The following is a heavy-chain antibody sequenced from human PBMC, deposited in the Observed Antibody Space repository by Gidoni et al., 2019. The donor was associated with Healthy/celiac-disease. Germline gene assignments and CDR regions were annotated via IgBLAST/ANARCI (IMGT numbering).Heavy chain of an antibody. J-gene: IGHJ4*02. Sequence: EVQLVESGGGVVQPGGPLRLSCAASGSTFDEYAMPWVRQAPGKGLEWVSLISGDGGSTYYADSVKGRFTISRDNSKNSLYLQMNSLRTEDTALYYCAKDPNYYYGSGSINYFDYWGQGTLVTVSS. D-gene: IGHD3-10*01. V-gene: IGHV3-43*02. CDR3: AKDPNYYYGSGSINYFDY. CDR2: ISGDGGST. CDR1: GSTFDEYA.